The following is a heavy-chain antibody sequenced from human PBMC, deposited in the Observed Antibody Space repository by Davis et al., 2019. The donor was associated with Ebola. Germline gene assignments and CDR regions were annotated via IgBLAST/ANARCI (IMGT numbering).Heavy chain of an antibody. CDR3: ARGDGYNFWDY. CDR1: GFTFSSYA. V-gene: IGHV3-23*01. D-gene: IGHD5-24*01. CDR2: VTSSGGGT. J-gene: IGHJ4*02. Sequence: GESLKISCAASGFTFSSYAMTWARQAPGKGLEWVSAVTSSGGGTYYADSVKGRFTISRDISKNTLSLQMNSLRAEDTAVYYCARGDGYNFWDYWGQGTLVTVSS.